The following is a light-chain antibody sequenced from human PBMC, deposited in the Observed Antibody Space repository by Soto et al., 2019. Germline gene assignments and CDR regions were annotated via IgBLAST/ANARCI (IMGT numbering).Light chain of an antibody. CDR3: TSDKSPSHYV. CDR2: DVR. V-gene: IGLV2-14*03. Sequence: QSALTQPASVSGSPGQSITISCTGTNCNVGAFNFDFWYHQHPGNAPILIIYDVRNRPSGVSNRFSGSNSGNTASLTSSGHQAEDEADYYCTSDKSPSHYVFGTGTKLTVL. CDR1: NCNVGAFNF. J-gene: IGLJ1*01.